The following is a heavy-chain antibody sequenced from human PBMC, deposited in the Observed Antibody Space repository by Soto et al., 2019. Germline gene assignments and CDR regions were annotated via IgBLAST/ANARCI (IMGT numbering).Heavy chain of an antibody. J-gene: IGHJ5*02. CDR2: ISGSGGST. CDR3: SKSLREIKRFDP. Sequence: EVQLLESGGGLVQPGGSLRLSCAASGFTFSSYAMSWVRQAPGKGLEWVSAISGSGGSTYYAGSVKGRFTISRDNSKNALYLQMNSLRAEDTAVYYCSKSLREIKRFDPWGQGTLVTVSS. D-gene: IGHD3-16*02. CDR1: GFTFSSYA. V-gene: IGHV3-23*01.